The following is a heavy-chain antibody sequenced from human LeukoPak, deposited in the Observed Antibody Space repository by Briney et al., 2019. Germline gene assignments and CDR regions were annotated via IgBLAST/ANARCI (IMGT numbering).Heavy chain of an antibody. CDR2: IKQDGTEK. V-gene: IGHV3-7*03. D-gene: IGHD3/OR15-3a*01. CDR3: AGGAGWTAED. CDR1: GFTSSEYW. Sequence: GGSLRLSCVASGFTSSEYWMTWVRHAPGKGLEWVANIKQDGTEKHYVDSVKGRFTISRDNTENSMYLQMNSLRAEDTAVYFCAGGAGWTAEDWGQGTQVTVSS. J-gene: IGHJ4*02.